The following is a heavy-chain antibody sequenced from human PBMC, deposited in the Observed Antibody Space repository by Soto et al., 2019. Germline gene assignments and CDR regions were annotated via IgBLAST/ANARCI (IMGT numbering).Heavy chain of an antibody. D-gene: IGHD1-26*01. Sequence: QVQLVQSGAEVKKPGASVRVSCQVSGSTFNNFAFSWVRQAPGHGPEWMGGIVVDSNTAEYSQRFQDRVTITADTSTDTLYMELGSLTFEDTAVYYCARAIKRWEVNYYFDFWGQGTLVTVSS. CDR1: GSTFNNFA. V-gene: IGHV1-69*06. CDR2: IVVDSNTA. CDR3: ARAIKRWEVNYYFDF. J-gene: IGHJ4*02.